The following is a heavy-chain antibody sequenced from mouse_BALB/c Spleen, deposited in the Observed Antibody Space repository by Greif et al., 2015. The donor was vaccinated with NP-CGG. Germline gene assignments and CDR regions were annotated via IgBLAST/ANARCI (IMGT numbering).Heavy chain of an antibody. CDR1: GFTFTDYY. CDR3: AREGGYDRGYAMDY. J-gene: IGHJ4*01. Sequence: EVKLVESGGGLVQPGGSLRLSCATSGFTFTDYYMSWVRQPPGKALEWLGFIRNKANGYTTEYSASVKGRFTISRDNSQSILYLQMNALRAEDSATYYCAREGGYDRGYAMDYWGQGTSVTVSS. CDR2: IRNKANGYTT. V-gene: IGHV7-3*02. D-gene: IGHD2-2*01.